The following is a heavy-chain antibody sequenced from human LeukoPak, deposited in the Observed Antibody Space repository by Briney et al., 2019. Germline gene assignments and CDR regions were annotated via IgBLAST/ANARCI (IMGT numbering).Heavy chain of an antibody. Sequence: GESLKISCKASGYSFTTYWIGWVRQVPGKGLEWVGIFYPADSTAKYSPSFQGQVTISVDKSISTAYLQWSRLEASDTAMYYCARRGYSNYVPFDYWGQGTLVTVSS. V-gene: IGHV5-51*01. CDR1: GYSFTTYW. CDR3: ARRGYSNYVPFDY. CDR2: FYPADSTA. D-gene: IGHD4-11*01. J-gene: IGHJ4*02.